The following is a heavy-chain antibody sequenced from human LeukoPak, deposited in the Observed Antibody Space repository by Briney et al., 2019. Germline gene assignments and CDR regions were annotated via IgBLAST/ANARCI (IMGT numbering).Heavy chain of an antibody. CDR3: ARSGGHDAFDI. Sequence: SQTLSLTCAISGDSVYSYSAAWIWIGHSPSRGLEGLGRTYYRSKWYNDYAVSVKSRITINPDTSKIQFSLQLTSVTPEDTAVYYCARSGGHDAFDIWGQGTMVTVS. J-gene: IGHJ3*02. V-gene: IGHV6-1*01. CDR2: TYYRSKWYN. D-gene: IGHD4-23*01. CDR1: GDSVYSYSAA.